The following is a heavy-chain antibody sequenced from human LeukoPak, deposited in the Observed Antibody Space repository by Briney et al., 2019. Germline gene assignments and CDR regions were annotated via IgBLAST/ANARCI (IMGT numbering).Heavy chain of an antibody. V-gene: IGHV4-34*01. CDR1: GGSFSGYY. J-gene: IGHJ4*02. CDR3: ARRAVAGTEFDY. D-gene: IGHD6-19*01. Sequence: PSETLSLTCAVYGGSFSGYYWSWIRQPPGKGLEWIGEINHSGSTNYNPSLKSRVTISVDTSKNQFSLKLSSVTAADTAVYYCARRAVAGTEFDYWGQGTLVTVSS. CDR2: INHSGST.